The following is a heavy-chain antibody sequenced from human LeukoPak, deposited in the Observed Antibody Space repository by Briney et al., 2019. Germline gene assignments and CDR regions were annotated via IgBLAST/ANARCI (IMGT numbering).Heavy chain of an antibody. CDR1: GFTVNGNY. D-gene: IGHD1-26*01. Sequence: PGGSLRLSCAASGFTVNGNYMSWVRQAPGKGLEWVSDIHSGGSTYYADSVKGRFTISRDNSKSTLYLQMNSLRAEDTAVYYCARTMEVGATLDPWGQGTLVTVSS. CDR3: ARTMEVGATLDP. CDR2: IHSGGST. J-gene: IGHJ5*02. V-gene: IGHV3-53*01.